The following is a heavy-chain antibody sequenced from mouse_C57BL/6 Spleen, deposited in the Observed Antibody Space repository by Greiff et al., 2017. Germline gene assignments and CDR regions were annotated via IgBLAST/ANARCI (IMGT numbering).Heavy chain of an antibody. J-gene: IGHJ3*01. D-gene: IGHD2-2*01. CDR2: INPSTGGT. CDR3: APYGYDEGAWFAY. Sequence: VQLQQSGPELVKPGASVKISCKASGYSFTGYYMNWVKQSPEKSLEWIGEINPSTGGTTYNQKFKAKATLTVDKSSSTAYMQLKSLTSEDSAVYYCAPYGYDEGAWFAYWGQGTLVTVSA. CDR1: GYSFTGYY. V-gene: IGHV1-42*01.